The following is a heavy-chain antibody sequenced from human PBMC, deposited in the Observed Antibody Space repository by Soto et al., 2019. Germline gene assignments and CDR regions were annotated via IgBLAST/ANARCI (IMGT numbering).Heavy chain of an antibody. CDR3: AQPGALTHYYYGMDV. Sequence: SVKVSCKASGGTFSSYAISWVRQAPGQGLEWMGGIIPIFGTANYAQKFQGRVTITADESTSTAYMELSSLRSEDTAVYYCAQPGALTHYYYGMDVWGQGTTVTVSS. V-gene: IGHV1-69*13. CDR1: GGTFSSYA. CDR2: IIPIFGTA. J-gene: IGHJ6*02. D-gene: IGHD7-27*01.